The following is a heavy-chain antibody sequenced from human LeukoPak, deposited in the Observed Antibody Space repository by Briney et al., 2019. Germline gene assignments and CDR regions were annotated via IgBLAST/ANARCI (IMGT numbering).Heavy chain of an antibody. J-gene: IGHJ4*02. CDR3: ARYTVTTRALDY. CDR2: ISADNGDI. V-gene: IGHV1-18*01. D-gene: IGHD4-17*01. CDR1: GYTFSSYG. Sequence: GASVKVSCKASGYTFSSYGISWVRQAPGQGLEWMGSISADNGDINYAEKLQGRVTVTTDTSTSTAYMELRSLRSDDTAVYYCARYTVTTRALDYWGQGTLVTVSS.